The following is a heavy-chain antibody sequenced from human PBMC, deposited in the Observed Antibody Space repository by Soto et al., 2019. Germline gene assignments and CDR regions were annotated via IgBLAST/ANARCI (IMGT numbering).Heavy chain of an antibody. J-gene: IGHJ3*02. D-gene: IGHD3-16*01. CDR3: ARDGGTTRAFDI. CDR2: INWNGGST. Sequence: GGSLRLSCAASGFTFDDYGMSWVRQAPGKGLEWVSGINWNGGSTGYADSLKGRFTISRDNAKNSLYLQMNSLRAEDTALYHCARDGGTTRAFDIWGQGTMVTVSS. CDR1: GFTFDDYG. V-gene: IGHV3-20*01.